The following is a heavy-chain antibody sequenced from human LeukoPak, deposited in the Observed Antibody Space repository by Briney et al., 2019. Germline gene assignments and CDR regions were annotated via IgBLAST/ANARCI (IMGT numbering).Heavy chain of an antibody. V-gene: IGHV3-7*01. CDR2: IKQDGSEK. CDR3: ARELRGYSYGVVY. Sequence: GGSLRLSCAASGFTFSSYWMSWVRQAPGKGLEWVANIKQDGSEKYYVDSVKGRFTISRDNAKNSLYLQMNSLRAEDTAVYYCARELRGYSYGVVYWGQGTLVTVSS. D-gene: IGHD5-18*01. CDR1: GFTFSSYW. J-gene: IGHJ4*02.